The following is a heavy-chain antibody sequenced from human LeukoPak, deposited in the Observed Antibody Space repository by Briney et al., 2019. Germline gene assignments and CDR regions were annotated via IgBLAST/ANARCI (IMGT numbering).Heavy chain of an antibody. V-gene: IGHV1-69*01. CDR2: IIPIFGTA. CDR3: ARDVGATDAFDI. CDR1: GGTFSSYA. Sequence: SVKVSCKASGGTFSSYAISWVRQAPGQGLEWMGGIIPIFGTANYAQKFQGRVTITADESTSTVYMELSSLRSEDTTVYYCARDVGATDAFDIWGQGTMVTVSS. D-gene: IGHD1-26*01. J-gene: IGHJ3*02.